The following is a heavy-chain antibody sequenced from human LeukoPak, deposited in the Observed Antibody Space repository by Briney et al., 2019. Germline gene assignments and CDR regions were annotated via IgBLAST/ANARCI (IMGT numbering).Heavy chain of an antibody. J-gene: IGHJ6*03. V-gene: IGHV1-46*01. CDR1: GYTLTSYY. CDR3: ARQYCTTGVCYVRANYYMDV. D-gene: IGHD2-8*01. CDR2: INPSGGST. Sequence: ASVKVSCKASGYTLTSYYMHWVRQAPGQGLEWMGIINPSGGSTSYAQKFQGRVTMTRDMSTSTVYMELSSLRSEDTAVYYCARQYCTTGVCYVRANYYMDVWGKGTTVTVSS.